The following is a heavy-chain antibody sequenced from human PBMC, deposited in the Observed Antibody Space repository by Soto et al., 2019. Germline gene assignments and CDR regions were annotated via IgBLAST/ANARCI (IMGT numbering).Heavy chain of an antibody. CDR2: IYYSGST. CDR3: ARVPRALWPIDAFDI. CDR1: GGSVSSGSYY. Sequence: SSETLSLTCTVSGGSVSSGSYYWSWIRQPPGKGLEWIGYIYYSGSTNYNPSLKSRVTISVDTSKNQFSLKLSSVTAADTAVYYCARVPRALWPIDAFDIWGQGTTVTVSS. J-gene: IGHJ3*02. D-gene: IGHD3-10*01. V-gene: IGHV4-61*01.